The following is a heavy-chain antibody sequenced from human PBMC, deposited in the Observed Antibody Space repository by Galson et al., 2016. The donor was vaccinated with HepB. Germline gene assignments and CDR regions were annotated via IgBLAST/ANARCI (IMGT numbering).Heavy chain of an antibody. J-gene: IGHJ4*02. CDR2: ITSDGSAT. Sequence: SLRLSCAASGFTFNYYYMSWIRQTPGKGLEWVSYITSDGSATYYADSVKGRFTISRDNANNLLYLQMNSLRDEDTAVYYGARRFWGNVDYWGQGTLVTVSS. CDR3: ARRFWGNVDY. V-gene: IGHV3-11*01. CDR1: GFTFNYYY. D-gene: IGHD3-16*01.